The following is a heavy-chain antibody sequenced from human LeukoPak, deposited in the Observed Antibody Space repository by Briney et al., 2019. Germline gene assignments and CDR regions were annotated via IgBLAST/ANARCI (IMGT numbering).Heavy chain of an antibody. CDR3: TTNPYDRSGYHI. CDR2: IKSNADGGTT. Sequence: GGSLRLSCAASGLTFTKAWMTWVRQAPGEGLEWVGRIKSNADGGTTDYAAPVKGRFTISRDDSKNTLYLQMNSLKTEDTAVYYCTTNPYDRSGYHIWGQGTMVTVSS. V-gene: IGHV3-15*01. CDR1: GLTFTKAW. D-gene: IGHD3-22*01. J-gene: IGHJ3*02.